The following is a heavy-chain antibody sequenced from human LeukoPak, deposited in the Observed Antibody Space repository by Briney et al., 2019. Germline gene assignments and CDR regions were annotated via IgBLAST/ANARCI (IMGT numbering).Heavy chain of an antibody. CDR3: TSSARSDYYYYGMDV. CDR2: ISSSGSTI. CDR1: GFTYSDYY. Sequence: PGGSLRLSCAASGFTYSDYYMSWIRQAPGKGQEWVSYISSSGSTIYYADSVKGRFTISRDNAKNSLYLQMNSLRAEDTAVYYCTSSARSDYYYYGMDVWGQGTTVTVSS. J-gene: IGHJ6*02. V-gene: IGHV3-11*01.